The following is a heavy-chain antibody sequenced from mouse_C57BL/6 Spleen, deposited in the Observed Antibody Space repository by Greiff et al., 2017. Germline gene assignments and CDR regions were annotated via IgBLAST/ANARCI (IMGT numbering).Heavy chain of an antibody. J-gene: IGHJ1*03. D-gene: IGHD2-2*01. CDR1: GYAFSSSW. Sequence: VQLQESGPELVKPGASVKISCKASGYAFSSSWMNWVKQRPGKGLEWIGRIYPGDGDTNYNGKFKGKATLTADKSSSTAYMQLSSLTSEDSAVYFCAKTMVTGWYFDVWGTGTTVTVSS. CDR2: IYPGDGDT. V-gene: IGHV1-82*01. CDR3: AKTMVTGWYFDV.